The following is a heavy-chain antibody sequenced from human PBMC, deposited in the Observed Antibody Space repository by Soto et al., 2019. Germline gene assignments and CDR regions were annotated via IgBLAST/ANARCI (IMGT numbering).Heavy chain of an antibody. CDR3: TTAPHYYDSGGYYYFDY. D-gene: IGHD3-22*01. CDR1: GFTFSNAW. CDR2: IKSKTDGGKT. J-gene: IGHJ4*02. V-gene: IGHV3-15*01. Sequence: GESLKISCAASGFTFSNAWMSWVRQAPGKGLEWVGRIKSKTDGGKTDYAAPVKGRFNISRDESKNTLNLQMNSLKTEDTAVYYCTTAPHYYDSGGYYYFDYWGQGTLVTVSS.